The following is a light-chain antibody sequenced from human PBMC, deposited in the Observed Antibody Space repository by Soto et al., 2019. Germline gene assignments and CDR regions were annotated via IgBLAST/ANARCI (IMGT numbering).Light chain of an antibody. CDR2: GAS. CDR1: QSFRGL. J-gene: IGKJ1*01. Sequence: EVMLTQSPVTLSLSPGERATLSCRASQSFRGLLAWYQQKPGQAPRLLIYGASARATGIPARFSGSGSGTEFTLTISSLESEDSAVYYCQQYSSWPPWTFGQGTKVDIK. CDR3: QQYSSWPPWT. V-gene: IGKV3-15*01.